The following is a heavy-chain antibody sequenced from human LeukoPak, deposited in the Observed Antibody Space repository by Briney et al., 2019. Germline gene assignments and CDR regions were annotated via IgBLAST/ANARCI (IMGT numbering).Heavy chain of an antibody. CDR3: AKWGDYDVLTGYYDSDY. D-gene: IGHD3-9*01. V-gene: IGHV3-23*01. J-gene: IGHJ4*02. CDR1: GFSFSNYA. Sequence: PGGSLRLSCAAPGFSFSNYAMSWVRQVPGKGLEWVSAISGRDDSTYYADSVKGRFTISRDTSKNTLYLQMNSLRAEDTAVYYCAKWGDYDVLTGYYDSDYWGQGTLVTVSS. CDR2: ISGRDDST.